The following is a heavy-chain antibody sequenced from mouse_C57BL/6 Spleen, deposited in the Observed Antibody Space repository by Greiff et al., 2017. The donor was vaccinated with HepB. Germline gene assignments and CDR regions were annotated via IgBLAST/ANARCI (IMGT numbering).Heavy chain of an antibody. CDR3: ASNYDWYFDV. CDR1: GYSITSGYY. J-gene: IGHJ1*03. Sequence: EVQVVESGPGLVKPSQSLSLTCSVTGYSITSGYYWNWIRQFPGNKLEWMGYISYDGSNNYNPSLKNRISITRDPSKNQFFLKLNSVTTEDTATYYCASNYDWYFDVWGTGTTVTVSS. CDR2: ISYDGSN. V-gene: IGHV3-6*01. D-gene: IGHD2-1*01.